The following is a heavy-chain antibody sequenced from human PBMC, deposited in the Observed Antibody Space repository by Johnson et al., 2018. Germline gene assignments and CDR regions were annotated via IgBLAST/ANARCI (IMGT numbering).Heavy chain of an antibody. V-gene: IGHV3-13*01. Sequence: EVQLVESGGGVVQPGRSLRLSCAASGFTFSSYGMHWVRQATGKGLEWVSGIGTPGDTYYPGSVTGRFTISRENAKNSLYLQMNSLRAGDTAVYYCARRGSSGWQDAFDIWGQGTMVTVSS. CDR2: IGTPGDT. J-gene: IGHJ3*02. D-gene: IGHD6-19*01. CDR3: ARRGSSGWQDAFDI. CDR1: GFTFSSYG.